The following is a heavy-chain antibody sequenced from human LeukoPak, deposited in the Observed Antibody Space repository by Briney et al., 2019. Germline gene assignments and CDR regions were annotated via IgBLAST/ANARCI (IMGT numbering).Heavy chain of an antibody. CDR3: AKDILTGYPSSLTFDY. CDR2: ISGSGGST. Sequence: GGSLRLSCAASGFTFSNYWMSWVRQAPGKGLEWVSAISGSGGSTYYADSVKGRFTISRDNSKNTLYLQMNSLRAEDTAVYYCAKDILTGYPSSLTFDYWGQGTLVTVSS. V-gene: IGHV3-23*01. J-gene: IGHJ4*02. CDR1: GFTFSNYW. D-gene: IGHD3-9*01.